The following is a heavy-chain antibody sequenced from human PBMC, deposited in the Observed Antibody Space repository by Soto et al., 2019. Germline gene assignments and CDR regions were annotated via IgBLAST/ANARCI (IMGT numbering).Heavy chain of an antibody. Sequence: EVQLVESGGGLVKPGGSLRLSCAASGFTFSSYSMNWVRQAPGKGLEWVSSISSSSSYIYYADSVKGRFTISRDNAKNSLYLQMNSLRAEDTAVYYCAGQTSYYYGMDVWGQGTTVTVSS. CDR1: GFTFSSYS. J-gene: IGHJ6*02. CDR3: AGQTSYYYGMDV. CDR2: ISSSSSYI. V-gene: IGHV3-21*01.